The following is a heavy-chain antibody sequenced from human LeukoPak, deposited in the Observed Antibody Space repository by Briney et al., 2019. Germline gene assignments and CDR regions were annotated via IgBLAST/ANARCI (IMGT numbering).Heavy chain of an antibody. CDR3: AKALEPSYFDY. CDR2: ISYDGSNK. V-gene: IGHV3-30*18. D-gene: IGHD1-1*01. Sequence: GGSLRLSCAASGFTFSSYGMHWVRQAPGKGLEWVAVISYDGSNKYYADSVKGRFTISRDNSKNTLYLQMNSLRAEDTAVYYCAKALEPSYFDYWGQGTLVTVSS. J-gene: IGHJ4*02. CDR1: GFTFSSYG.